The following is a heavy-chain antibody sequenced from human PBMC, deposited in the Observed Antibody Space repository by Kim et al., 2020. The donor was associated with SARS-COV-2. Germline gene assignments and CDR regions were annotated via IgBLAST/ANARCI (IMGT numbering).Heavy chain of an antibody. Sequence: GGSLRLSCAASGFTFSSYSMNWVRQAPGKGLEWVSSISSSSSYIYYADSVKGRFTISRDNAKNSLYLQMNSLRAEDTAVYYCARGLQPGLTLYSGYDYWGQGTLVTVSS. CDR3: ARGLQPGLTLYSGYDY. CDR1: GFTFSSYS. V-gene: IGHV3-21*01. D-gene: IGHD5-12*01. CDR2: ISSSSSYI. J-gene: IGHJ4*02.